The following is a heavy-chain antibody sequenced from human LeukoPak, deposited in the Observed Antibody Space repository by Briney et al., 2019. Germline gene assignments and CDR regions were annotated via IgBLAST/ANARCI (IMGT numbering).Heavy chain of an antibody. Sequence: GEPLKISCKGSGYSFTSYWIGWVRQMPGKGLQWMGRIHPSDSETNYSPSFQGHVTFSAAKSISTAYLQWSSLKASDTAMYFCARHYYNDNTLFDYWGHGTLVTVSS. CDR1: GYSFTSYW. CDR2: IHPSDSET. CDR3: ARHYYNDNTLFDY. V-gene: IGHV5-10-1*01. D-gene: IGHD3-22*01. J-gene: IGHJ4*01.